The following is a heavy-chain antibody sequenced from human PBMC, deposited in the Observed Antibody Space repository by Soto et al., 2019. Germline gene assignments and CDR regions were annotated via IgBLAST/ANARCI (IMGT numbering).Heavy chain of an antibody. D-gene: IGHD4-17*01. CDR3: AGEADYLNWFDP. CDR2: ISSSSSTI. Sequence: PGGSLRLSCAASGFTFSSYSMNWVRQAPGKGLEWVSYISSSSSTIYYADSVKGRFTISRDNAKNSLYLQMNSLRAEDTAVYYCAGEADYLNWFDPWGQGTLVTVS. CDR1: GFTFSSYS. V-gene: IGHV3-48*01. J-gene: IGHJ5*02.